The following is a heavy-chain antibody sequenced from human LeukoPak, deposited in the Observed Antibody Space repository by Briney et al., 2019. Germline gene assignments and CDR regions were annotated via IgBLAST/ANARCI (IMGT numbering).Heavy chain of an antibody. Sequence: ASVKVSCKASGYTFTSYDINWVRQATGQGLAWMGWMNPNSGNTGYAQKFQGRVTMTRNTSISTAYMELSSLRSEDTAVYYCARASRRAAAGLGRYFDYWGQGTLVTVSS. CDR2: MNPNSGNT. V-gene: IGHV1-8*01. CDR3: ARASRRAAAGLGRYFDY. D-gene: IGHD6-13*01. J-gene: IGHJ4*02. CDR1: GYTFTSYD.